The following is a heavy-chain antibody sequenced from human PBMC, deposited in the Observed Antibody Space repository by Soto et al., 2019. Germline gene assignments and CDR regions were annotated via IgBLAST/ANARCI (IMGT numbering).Heavy chain of an antibody. CDR2: IFYSGRT. CDR3: GRVKYASRNYPIDY. Sequence: PSETLSLTCTVSGGSISSGGYYWTWIRQHPGKGLEWIGYIFYSGRTYYNPSLKSRGVISVDTSKKQFSLKLDSVSAADTAVYYCGRVKYASRNYPIDYWGQGTLVTVS. D-gene: IGHD3-16*01. J-gene: IGHJ4*02. CDR1: GGSISSGGYY. V-gene: IGHV4-31*03.